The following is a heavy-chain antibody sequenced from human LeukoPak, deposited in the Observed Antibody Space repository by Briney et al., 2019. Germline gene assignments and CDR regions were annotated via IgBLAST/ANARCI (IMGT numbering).Heavy chain of an antibody. CDR1: GFSFSDYW. J-gene: IGHJ4*02. Sequence: GGSLRLSCAASGFSFSDYWMSWVRQAPGKGPEWVSGISGSGSSIDYADSVKGRFTISRDNSKNTVDLQMNSLRVEDTAVYYCAKDNHHGSTYYFDYWGQGTLVTVSS. CDR2: ISGSGSSI. V-gene: IGHV3-23*01. D-gene: IGHD2-15*01. CDR3: AKDNHHGSTYYFDY.